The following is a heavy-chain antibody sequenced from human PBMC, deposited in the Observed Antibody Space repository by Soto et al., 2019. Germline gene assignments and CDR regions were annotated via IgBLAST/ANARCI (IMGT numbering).Heavy chain of an antibody. CDR2: ISGSGGST. J-gene: IGHJ4*02. CDR3: AKLGSTGYGSGNDY. D-gene: IGHD3-10*01. V-gene: IGHV3-23*01. CDR1: GFTFSSYA. Sequence: EVQLLESGGGLVQPGGSLRLSCAASGFTFSSYAMSWVRQAPGKGLEWVSAISGSGGSTYYADSVKGRFTISRDNAKNALYLQMNSMRAEDPAVYYCAKLGSTGYGSGNDYWGQGTLVTVSS.